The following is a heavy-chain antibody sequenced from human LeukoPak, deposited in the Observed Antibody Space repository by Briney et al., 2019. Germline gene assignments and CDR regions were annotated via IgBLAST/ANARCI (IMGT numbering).Heavy chain of an antibody. D-gene: IGHD6-13*01. J-gene: IGHJ3*02. CDR1: GFTFSSYG. V-gene: IGHV3-23*01. CDR2: ISSSGGRT. CDR3: AKDYTRSWTGRGFDI. Sequence: GGSLRLSCAASGFTFSSYGLSWVRQAPGKGQEWVSTISSSGGRTYYADSVKGRFTISRDNSKNTLYLQMNSLRAEDTAVYYCAKDYTRSWTGRGFDIWGQGTMVTVSS.